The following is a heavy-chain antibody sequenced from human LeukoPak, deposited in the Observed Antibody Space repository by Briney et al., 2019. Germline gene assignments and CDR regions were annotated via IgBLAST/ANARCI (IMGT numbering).Heavy chain of an antibody. CDR3: ATIVGATESDAFDI. J-gene: IGHJ3*02. CDR1: GGSISSSSYY. V-gene: IGHV4-39*01. Sequence: LETLSLTCTVSGGSISSSSYYWGWIRQPPGKGLEWIGSTYYSGSTYYNPSLKSRVTISVDTSKNQFSLKLSSVTAADTAVYYCATIVGATESDAFDIWGQGTMVTVSS. D-gene: IGHD1-26*01. CDR2: TYYSGST.